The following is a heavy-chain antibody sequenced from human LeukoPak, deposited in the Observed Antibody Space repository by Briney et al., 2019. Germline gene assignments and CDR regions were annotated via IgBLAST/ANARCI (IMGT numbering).Heavy chain of an antibody. CDR1: GFTFSRNS. V-gene: IGHV3-48*04. Sequence: GGSLRLSCAASGFTFSRNSMNWVRQAPGKGLQWVSYIGTSSSIIYYADSVKGRFTISRDNAKNSVYLQMNSLRAEDTAVYYCAREVGAIDHWGQGTLVTVSS. CDR2: IGTSSSII. D-gene: IGHD1-26*01. J-gene: IGHJ4*02. CDR3: AREVGAIDH.